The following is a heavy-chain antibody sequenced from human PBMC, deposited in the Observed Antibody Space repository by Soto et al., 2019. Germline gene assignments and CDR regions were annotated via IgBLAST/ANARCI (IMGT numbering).Heavy chain of an antibody. CDR1: GFTFSSYA. J-gene: IGHJ4*02. CDR3: AKDPEVGFGELSNFDY. CDR2: ISGSGGST. Sequence: GGSLRLSCAASGFTFSSYAMSWVRQAPGKGLEWVSAISGSGGSTYYADSVKGRFTISRDNSKNTLYLQMNSLRAEDTAVYYCAKDPEVGFGELSNFDYWGQGTLVTVSS. D-gene: IGHD3-10*01. V-gene: IGHV3-23*01.